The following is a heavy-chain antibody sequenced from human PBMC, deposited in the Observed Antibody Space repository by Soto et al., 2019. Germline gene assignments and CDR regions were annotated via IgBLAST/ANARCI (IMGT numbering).Heavy chain of an antibody. CDR2: IYYSGST. J-gene: IGHJ5*02. D-gene: IGHD2-2*01. V-gene: IGHV4-59*01. CDR3: ARRGHCSNTSCPPSSYNWFDP. CDR1: GGSISSYY. Sequence: SETLSLTCTVSGGSISSYYWSWIRQPPGKGLEWIGYIYYSGSTNYNPSLKSRVTISVDTSKNQFSLKLSSVTAADTAVYYCARRGHCSNTSCPPSSYNWFDPWGQGTLVTVSS.